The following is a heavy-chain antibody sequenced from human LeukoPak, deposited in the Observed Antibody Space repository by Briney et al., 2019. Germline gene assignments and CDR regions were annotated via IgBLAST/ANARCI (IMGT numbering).Heavy chain of an antibody. J-gene: IGHJ4*02. CDR3: ARDRAYQLPADY. CDR1: GFTVSSNY. V-gene: IGHV3-66*01. CDR2: IYSGGTT. D-gene: IGHD2-2*01. Sequence: GGSLRLSCAASGFTVSSNYISWVRQAPGKGLEWVSVIYSGGTTYYADSVKGRFTISRDNSKNTLYLQMNSLRAEDTAVYYCARDRAYQLPADYWGQGTLVTVSS.